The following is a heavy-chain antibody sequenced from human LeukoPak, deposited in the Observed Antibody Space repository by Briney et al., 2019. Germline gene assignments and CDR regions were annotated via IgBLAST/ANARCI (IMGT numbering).Heavy chain of an antibody. J-gene: IGHJ5*02. CDR3: ASRSGPDTYYYDSSGYSTFFAWFDP. V-gene: IGHV1-69*06. Sequence: EASVKVSCKASGGTFSSYAISWVRQAPGQGLEWMGGIIPIFGTANYAQKFQGRVTITADKSTSTAYMELSSLRSEDTAVYYCASRSGPDTYYYDSSGYSTFFAWFDPWGQGTLVTVSS. D-gene: IGHD3-22*01. CDR1: GGTFSSYA. CDR2: IIPIFGTA.